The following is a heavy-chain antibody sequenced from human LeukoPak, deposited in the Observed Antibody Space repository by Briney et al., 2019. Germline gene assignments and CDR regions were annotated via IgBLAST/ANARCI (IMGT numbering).Heavy chain of an antibody. Sequence: ASVKVSCKASGYTFTGYYMHWVRQAPRQGLEWMGWINPNSGGTNYAQKFQGRVTMTRDTSTSTVYMELSSLRSEDTAVYYCARDCRAYYDYVWGSYRLNWFDPWGQGTLVTVSS. CDR2: INPNSGGT. V-gene: IGHV1-2*02. CDR1: GYTFTGYY. J-gene: IGHJ5*02. CDR3: ARDCRAYYDYVWGSYRLNWFDP. D-gene: IGHD3-16*02.